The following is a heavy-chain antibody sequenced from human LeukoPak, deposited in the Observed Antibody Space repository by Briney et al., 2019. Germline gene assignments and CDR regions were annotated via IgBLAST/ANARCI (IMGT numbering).Heavy chain of an antibody. V-gene: IGHV1-18*01. CDR3: ARSIAANPEYYFDY. Sequence: WASVKVSCKASGYTFTSYGISWVRQAPGQGLEWMGWISAYNGNTNYAQKLQGRVTMTTDTSTSTAYMELRSLRSDDTAVYYCARSIAANPEYYFDYWGQGTLVTVSS. J-gene: IGHJ4*02. D-gene: IGHD6-13*01. CDR2: ISAYNGNT. CDR1: GYTFTSYG.